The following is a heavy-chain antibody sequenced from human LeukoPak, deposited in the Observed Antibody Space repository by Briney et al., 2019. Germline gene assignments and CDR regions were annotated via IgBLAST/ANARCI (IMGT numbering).Heavy chain of an antibody. D-gene: IGHD3-22*01. CDR2: IKQDGSEK. CDR1: GFTFNSYW. Sequence: GGSLRLSCAASGFTFNSYWMSWVRQAPGRGLEWVANIKQDGSEKYYVDSVKGRFTISRDNAKNSLYLQMNSLRAEDTAVYYCAGGTYCCDSSGYYAYFDYWGQGTLVTVSS. J-gene: IGHJ4*02. V-gene: IGHV3-7*01. CDR3: AGGTYCCDSSGYYAYFDY.